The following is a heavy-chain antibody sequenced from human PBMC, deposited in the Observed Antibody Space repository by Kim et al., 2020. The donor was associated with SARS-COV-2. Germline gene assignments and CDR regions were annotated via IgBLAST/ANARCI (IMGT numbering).Heavy chain of an antibody. Sequence: SETLSLTCTVSGGSISSSSYYWGWIRQPPGKGLEWIGSIYYSGSTYYNPSLKSRVTISVDTSKNQFSLKLSSVTAADTAVYYCARLVGCSGGSCYYYFDYWGQGTLVTVSS. CDR1: GGSISSSSYY. J-gene: IGHJ4*02. CDR3: ARLVGCSGGSCYYYFDY. V-gene: IGHV4-39*01. D-gene: IGHD2-15*01. CDR2: IYYSGST.